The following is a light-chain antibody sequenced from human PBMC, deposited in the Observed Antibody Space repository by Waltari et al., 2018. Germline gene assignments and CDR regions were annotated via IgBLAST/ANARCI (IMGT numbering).Light chain of an antibody. V-gene: IGKV3-11*01. J-gene: IGKJ4*01. CDR2: DTS. CDR3: QQRRNWPLT. Sequence: DIVLTQSPATLSLSPGERATLSCRDSQSLSNYFAWYQQKPGQAPRLLIYDTSNRATGIPARFSGSGFVTDFTLTISSLEPEDFAVYYCQQRRNWPLTFGGGTKVEIK. CDR1: QSLSNY.